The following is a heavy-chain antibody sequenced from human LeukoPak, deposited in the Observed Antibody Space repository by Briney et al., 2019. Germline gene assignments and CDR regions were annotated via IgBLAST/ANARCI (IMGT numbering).Heavy chain of an antibody. CDR2: IYYSGST. Sequence: SETLSLTCAVSGGSISSSSYYWGWIRQPPGKGREWIGSIYYSGSTYYNPSLKSRVTISVDTSKNQFSLKLSSVPAADTAVYYCARGRRNDYVWGSYRNWFDPWGQGTLVTVSS. CDR1: GGSISSSSYY. CDR3: ARGRRNDYVWGSYRNWFDP. D-gene: IGHD3-16*02. J-gene: IGHJ5*02. V-gene: IGHV4-39*07.